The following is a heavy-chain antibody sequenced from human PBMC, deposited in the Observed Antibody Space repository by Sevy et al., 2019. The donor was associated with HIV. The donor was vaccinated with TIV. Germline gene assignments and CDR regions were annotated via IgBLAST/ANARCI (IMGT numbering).Heavy chain of an antibody. CDR1: GFTFSSYS. V-gene: IGHV3-21*01. J-gene: IGHJ4*02. D-gene: IGHD2-21*01. CDR2: ISSSRSYI. CDR3: AREAYSNLFYFDS. Sequence: GGSLRLSCAASGFTFSSYSMNWVRQAPGKGLEWVSSISSSRSYIYYEDSVKGRFTISRDNAKNSLYLQMNGLRAEDTAIYYCAREAYSNLFYFDSWGQGTLVTVSS.